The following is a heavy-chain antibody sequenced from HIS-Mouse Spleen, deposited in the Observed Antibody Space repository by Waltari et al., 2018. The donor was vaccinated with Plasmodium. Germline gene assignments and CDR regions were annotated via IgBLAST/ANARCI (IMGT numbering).Heavy chain of an antibody. V-gene: IGHV4-34*01. CDR3: ARGLRGHYWYFDL. D-gene: IGHD3-10*01. Sequence: QVQLQQWGAGLLKPSETLSLTCAVYGGSFSGYYWSWIRQPPGKGLEWIGEINHSGSTNYNPSLKSRVTISVDTSKNQFSLKLSSVTAADTAAYYCARGLRGHYWYFDLWGRGTLVTVSS. CDR1: GGSFSGYY. J-gene: IGHJ2*01. CDR2: INHSGST.